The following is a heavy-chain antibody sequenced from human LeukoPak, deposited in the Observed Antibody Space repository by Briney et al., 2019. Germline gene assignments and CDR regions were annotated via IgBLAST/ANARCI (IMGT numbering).Heavy chain of an antibody. Sequence: SETLSLTCAVYGGSFSGYYWSWIRQPPGKVLEWIGEINHSGSTNYNPSLKNRVTISVDTSKNQFSLKLSSVTAADTAVYYCASMKAAAATDYFDYWGQGTLVTVSS. J-gene: IGHJ4*02. V-gene: IGHV4-34*01. CDR2: INHSGST. CDR3: ASMKAAAATDYFDY. D-gene: IGHD6-13*01. CDR1: GGSFSGYY.